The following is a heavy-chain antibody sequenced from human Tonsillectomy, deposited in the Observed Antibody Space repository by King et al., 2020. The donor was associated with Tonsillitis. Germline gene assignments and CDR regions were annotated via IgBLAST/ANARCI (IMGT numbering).Heavy chain of an antibody. CDR1: GYSFTSYW. V-gene: IGHV5-10-1*03. D-gene: IGHD3-22*01. CDR2: IDPSDSYT. J-gene: IGHJ4*02. CDR3: ARQTGRYYYDSSGDY. Sequence: VQLVQSGAEVKKPGESLRISCKGSGYSFTSYWITWVRQMPGKGLEWMGRIDPSDSYTNYSPSFQGHVTISADKSITTAYLQWSSLKASDTAMYHCARQTGRYYYDSSGDYWGQGTLVTVSP.